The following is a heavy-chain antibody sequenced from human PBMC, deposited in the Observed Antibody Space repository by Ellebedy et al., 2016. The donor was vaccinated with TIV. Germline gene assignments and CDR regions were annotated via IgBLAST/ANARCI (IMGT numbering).Heavy chain of an antibody. J-gene: IGHJ4*02. V-gene: IGHV3-23*01. Sequence: GESLKISXAASGFTVSNNYMSWVRQAPGKGLEWVSAISGSGSATHHADTVKGRFTISRDNSKNTLYLQMNSLRVDDTAVYYCAKDGRDYGAYVLGTQFDDWGQGTLVTVSS. CDR3: AKDGRDYGAYVLGTQFDD. CDR2: ISGSGSAT. CDR1: GFTVSNNY. D-gene: IGHD4-17*01.